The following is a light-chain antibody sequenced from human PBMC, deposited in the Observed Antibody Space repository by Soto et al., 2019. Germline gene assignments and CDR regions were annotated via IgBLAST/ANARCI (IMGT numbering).Light chain of an antibody. Sequence: QSALTQPASVSGSPGQSITISCTGTSSDVGSYNYVSWYQQHPGKAPELMIYDVSNRPSGVSNRFSGSKSGNTASLTISGLQAEDEADYYCSSYTTSSTYVLGTGTKVTVL. J-gene: IGLJ1*01. CDR2: DVS. CDR1: SSDVGSYNY. CDR3: SSYTTSSTYV. V-gene: IGLV2-14*01.